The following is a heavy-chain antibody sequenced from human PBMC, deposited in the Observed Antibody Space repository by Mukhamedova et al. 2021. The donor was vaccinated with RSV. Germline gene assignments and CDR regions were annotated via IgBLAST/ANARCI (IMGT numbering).Heavy chain of an antibody. Sequence: GRFTISRDNAKNTRYLQMNSLRAEDTAVYYCARGGFDIWGQGRMVTVAS. J-gene: IGHJ3*02. V-gene: IGHV3-74*01. CDR3: ARGGFDI.